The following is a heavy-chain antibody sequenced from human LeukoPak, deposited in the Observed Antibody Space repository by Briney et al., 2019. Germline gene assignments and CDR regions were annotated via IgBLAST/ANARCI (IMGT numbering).Heavy chain of an antibody. Sequence: PGRSLRLSCAASGFTFDDYAMHWVRQAPGKGLEWVSGISWNSGSIDYADSVKGRFTISRDNAKNSLYLQMNSLRAEDTALYYCAKDTDSSGWVFDYWGQGTLVTVSS. D-gene: IGHD6-19*01. CDR2: ISWNSGSI. V-gene: IGHV3-9*01. CDR1: GFTFDDYA. J-gene: IGHJ4*02. CDR3: AKDTDSSGWVFDY.